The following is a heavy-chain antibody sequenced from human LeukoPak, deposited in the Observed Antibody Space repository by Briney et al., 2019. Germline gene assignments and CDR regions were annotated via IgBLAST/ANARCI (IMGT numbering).Heavy chain of an antibody. CDR1: GYTFTDYG. CDR2: ISSYNGNT. Sequence: GASVKVSCKTSGYTFTDYGISWVRQAPGQGLEWMGWISSYNGNTNYAQKLQGRVTMTTDTSTRTAYMELRSLRSDDTAVCYCATSYYDSSGYYYIAEYFQHWGQGTLVTVSS. CDR3: ATSYYDSSGYYYIAEYFQH. J-gene: IGHJ1*01. V-gene: IGHV1-18*01. D-gene: IGHD3-22*01.